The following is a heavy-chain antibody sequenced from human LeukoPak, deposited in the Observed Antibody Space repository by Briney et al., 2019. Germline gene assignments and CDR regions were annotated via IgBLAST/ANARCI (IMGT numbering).Heavy chain of an antibody. V-gene: IGHV1-24*01. CDR1: GYTLTELS. CDR2: FDPEDGET. D-gene: IGHD5-12*01. J-gene: IGHJ4*02. Sequence: GASVKVSCKVSGYTLTELSMHWVRQAPGRGLEWMGGFDPEDGETIHAQKFQGRVTMTEDTSTDTAYMELSSLRSEDTAVYYCATHASRYSGYVLRPFDYWGQGTLVTVSS. CDR3: ATHASRYSGYVLRPFDY.